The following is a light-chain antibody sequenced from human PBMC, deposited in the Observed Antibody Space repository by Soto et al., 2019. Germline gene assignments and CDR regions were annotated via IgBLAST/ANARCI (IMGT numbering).Light chain of an antibody. CDR1: HRVSNN. J-gene: IGKJ1*01. V-gene: IGKV3-15*01. CDR3: HQYYSWPRGT. Sequence: EIVIKKSPATLSVYPEEKANLSCRASHRVSNNLAWFQQKPGRVPRLLIYGASNRATGVSARFSGSGSGTEFTLTISSLQSEDFAVYYCHQYYSWPRGTFGQGTKVDI. CDR2: GAS.